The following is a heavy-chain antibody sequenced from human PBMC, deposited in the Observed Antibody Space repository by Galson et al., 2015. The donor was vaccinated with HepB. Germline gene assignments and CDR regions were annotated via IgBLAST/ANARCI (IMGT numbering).Heavy chain of an antibody. J-gene: IGHJ5*02. V-gene: IGHV4-39*01. CDR2: IYYSGST. CDR3: ARGLAMTVNHWFDP. D-gene: IGHD2-21*02. Sequence: TLSLTCTVSGGSISSRSSYWGWIRQPPGKGLEWIGSIYYSGSTYSNPSLKSRVTISVDMSKNQFSLNLNSVTAADTAVYYCARGLAMTVNHWFDPWGQGALVTVSS. CDR1: GGSISSRSSY.